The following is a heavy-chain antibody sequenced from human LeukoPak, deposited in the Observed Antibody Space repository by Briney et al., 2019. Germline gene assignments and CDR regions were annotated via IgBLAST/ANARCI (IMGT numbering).Heavy chain of an antibody. CDR3: ARHLSGSYSFDY. CDR2: IYSGGGT. CDR1: GGSISGYY. Sequence: SQTLSLTCAAYGGSISGYYWSWIRQPPGKGLEWIGQIYSGGGTIYNPSLKSRVTFSLDTSKKQLSLKLTSVTAADTAVYYCARHLSGSYSFDYWGQGTLVTVSS. J-gene: IGHJ4*02. D-gene: IGHD1-26*01. V-gene: IGHV4-34*01.